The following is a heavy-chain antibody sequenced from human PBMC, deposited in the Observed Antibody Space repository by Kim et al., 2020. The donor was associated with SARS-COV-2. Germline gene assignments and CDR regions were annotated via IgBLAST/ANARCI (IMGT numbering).Heavy chain of an antibody. V-gene: IGHV1-69*04. CDR2: IIPILGIA. D-gene: IGHD5-12*01. CDR1: GGTFSSYA. J-gene: IGHJ6*02. Sequence: SVKVSCKASGGTFSSYAISWVRQAPGQGLEWMGRIIPILGIANYAQKFQGRVTITADKSTSTAYMELSSLRSEDTAVYYCARDRITARRGYSGYDTYYYGMDVGGQGTTVTVSS. CDR3: ARDRITARRGYSGYDTYYYGMDV.